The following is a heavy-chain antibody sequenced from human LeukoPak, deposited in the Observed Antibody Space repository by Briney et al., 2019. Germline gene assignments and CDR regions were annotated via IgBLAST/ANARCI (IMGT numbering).Heavy chain of an antibody. V-gene: IGHV3-23*01. J-gene: IGHJ6*03. D-gene: IGHD6-19*01. CDR2: INGGGNTT. Sequence: GGSLRLSCAASGFAFSSFAMGWVRQSPGKGLEWLSTINGGGNTTFYADSVKGRFTISRDNSKNTLYLHMDSLRPDDTAIYYCTRELHVAVAVADYYYFYMDVWGRGTAVTVSS. CDR1: GFAFSSFA. CDR3: TRELHVAVAVADYYYFYMDV.